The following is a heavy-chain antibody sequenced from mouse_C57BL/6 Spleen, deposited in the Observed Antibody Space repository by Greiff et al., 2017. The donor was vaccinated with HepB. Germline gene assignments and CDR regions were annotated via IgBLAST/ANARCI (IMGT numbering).Heavy chain of an antibody. D-gene: IGHD2-4*01. Sequence: QVQLKQPGAELVKPGASVKLSCKASGYTFTSYWMHWVKQRPGRGLEWIGRIDPNSGGTKYNEKFKSKATLTVDKPSSTAYMQLSSLTSEDSAVYYCARSYDYDEGHFDYWGQGTTLTVSS. J-gene: IGHJ2*01. CDR2: IDPNSGGT. V-gene: IGHV1-72*01. CDR3: ARSYDYDEGHFDY. CDR1: GYTFTSYW.